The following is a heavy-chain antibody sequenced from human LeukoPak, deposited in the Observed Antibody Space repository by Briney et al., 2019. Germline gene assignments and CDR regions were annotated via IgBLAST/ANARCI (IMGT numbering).Heavy chain of an antibody. V-gene: IGHV1-46*01. D-gene: IGHD3-10*01. J-gene: IGHJ5*02. Sequence: ASGKVSCKASGYTFTSYYMHWVRQAPGQGLEWMGIINPSGGSTSYAQKLQGRVTMTTDTSTSTAYMELRSLRSDDKAVYYCAGDGVTMVRGVGVWFDPWGQGTLVTVSS. CDR2: INPSGGST. CDR3: AGDGVTMVRGVGVWFDP. CDR1: GYTFTSYY.